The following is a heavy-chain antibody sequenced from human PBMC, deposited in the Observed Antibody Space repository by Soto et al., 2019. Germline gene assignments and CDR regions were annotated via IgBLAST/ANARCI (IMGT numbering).Heavy chain of an antibody. CDR2: IYSGGST. CDR1: GFTVSSNY. CDR3: ARALKVVPAAAYYYYYYMDV. V-gene: IGHV3-66*01. J-gene: IGHJ6*03. Sequence: EVQLVESGGGLVQPGGSLRLSCAASGFTVSSNYMSWVRQAPGKGLEWVSVIYSGGSTYYADSVKGRFTISRDNSKNTLYLQMNSLRAEDTAVYYCARALKVVPAAAYYYYYYMDVWGKGTTVTVSS. D-gene: IGHD2-2*01.